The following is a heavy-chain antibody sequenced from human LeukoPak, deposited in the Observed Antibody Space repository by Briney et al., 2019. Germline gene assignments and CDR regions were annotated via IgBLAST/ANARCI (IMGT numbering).Heavy chain of an antibody. J-gene: IGHJ4*02. Sequence: PGGSLRLSCAASGFTFSSHWMSWVRQAPGKGLEWVANIKEDGSEKYYVDSVKGRFTISRDNAKKSLYLQMNSLRAEDTAVYYCAGSYTPFYFDYWGQGTLVTVSS. D-gene: IGHD2-15*01. CDR2: IKEDGSEK. V-gene: IGHV3-7*01. CDR3: AGSYTPFYFDY. CDR1: GFTFSSHW.